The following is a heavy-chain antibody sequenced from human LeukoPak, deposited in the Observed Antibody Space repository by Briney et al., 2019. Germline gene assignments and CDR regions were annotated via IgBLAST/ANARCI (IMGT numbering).Heavy chain of an antibody. CDR1: GFTFNDHG. CDR2: IRYDGTDE. V-gene: IGHV3-30*02. J-gene: IGHJ3*01. CDR3: ARNRAFGTFDAFDL. Sequence: GGSLRLSCEASGFTFNDHGMHWVRQAPGKGLEWLAFIRYDGTDESYGASVKGRLTISRDDSLNTLYLQMDSLGHDDTAVYYCARNRAFGTFDAFDLWGQGTMVTVSS. D-gene: IGHD3-10*01.